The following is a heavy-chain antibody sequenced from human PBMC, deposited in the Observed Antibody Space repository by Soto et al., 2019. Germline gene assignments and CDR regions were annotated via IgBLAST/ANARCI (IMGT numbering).Heavy chain of an antibody. Sequence: SETLSLTCTVSGGSISSYYWSWIRQPPGKGLEWIGYIYYSGSTNYNPSLKSRVTISVDTSKNQFSLKLSSVTAADTAVYYCARAWYGAAFDIWGQGTMVTVS. D-gene: IGHD3-10*01. V-gene: IGHV4-59*01. CDR3: ARAWYGAAFDI. CDR2: IYYSGST. J-gene: IGHJ3*02. CDR1: GGSISSYY.